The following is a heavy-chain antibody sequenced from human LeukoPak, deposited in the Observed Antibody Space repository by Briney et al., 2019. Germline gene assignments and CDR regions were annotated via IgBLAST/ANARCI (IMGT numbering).Heavy chain of an antibody. CDR3: ARAARIAARPYYMDV. CDR2: IYYSGST. J-gene: IGHJ6*03. Sequence: SETLSLTCTVSGGSIISTSYYWGWIRQPPGKGLEWIGSIYYSGSTDYNPSLKSRVTMSVDTSKNQFSLKLTSVTAADTAGYYCARAARIAARPYYMDVWGTGTTVTVSS. CDR1: GGSIISTSYY. V-gene: IGHV4-39*07. D-gene: IGHD6-6*01.